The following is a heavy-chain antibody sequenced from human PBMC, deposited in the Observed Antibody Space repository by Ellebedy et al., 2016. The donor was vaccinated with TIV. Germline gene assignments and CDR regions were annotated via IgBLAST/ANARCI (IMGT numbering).Heavy chain of an antibody. CDR2: IYHSGTA. J-gene: IGHJ4*02. D-gene: IGHD3-10*01. V-gene: IGHV4/OR15-8*01. CDR1: GGSISSSNW. CDR3: ARDATSYYYASGSGLDY. Sequence: SETLSLTCGVSGGSISSSNWWSWVRQPPGKGLEWIGEIYHSGTAHYNPSLKSRVSISVDVSKNQFSLKLSSVTAADTAVYYCARDATSYYYASGSGLDYWGQGTLVTVSS.